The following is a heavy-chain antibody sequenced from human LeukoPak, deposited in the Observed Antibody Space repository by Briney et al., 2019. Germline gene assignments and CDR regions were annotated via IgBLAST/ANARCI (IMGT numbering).Heavy chain of an antibody. Sequence: GASVKVSCKASGYTFTSYGISWVRQAPGQGLEWMGWISAYNGNTNYAQKLQGRVTMTTDTSTSTAYMELRSLRSDDTAVYYCARDKAEQLWWIPTIDYYYYYMDVWGKGTTVTVSS. CDR3: ARDKAEQLWWIPTIDYYYYYMDV. CDR2: ISAYNGNT. D-gene: IGHD5-18*01. V-gene: IGHV1-18*01. CDR1: GYTFTSYG. J-gene: IGHJ6*03.